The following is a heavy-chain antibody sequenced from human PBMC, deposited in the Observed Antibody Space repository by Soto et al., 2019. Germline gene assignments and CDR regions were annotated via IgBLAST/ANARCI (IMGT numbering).Heavy chain of an antibody. CDR2: INGGDGPT. CDR3: TKDRHPDGIWTFDY. V-gene: IGHV3-23*01. D-gene: IGHD3-9*01. CDR1: GFTFTTYT. Sequence: EVQLLESGGHLVQPGGSLRLSCAASGFTFTTYTMNGFPQVPGRGLEWVSGINGGDGPTYYADSVKGRFTISRDNSKNTLFLQMNSLRAEDTAVYYCTKDRHPDGIWTFDYWGQGALVIVSS. J-gene: IGHJ4*02.